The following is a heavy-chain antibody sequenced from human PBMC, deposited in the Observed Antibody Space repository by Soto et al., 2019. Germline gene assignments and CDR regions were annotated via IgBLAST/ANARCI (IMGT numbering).Heavy chain of an antibody. D-gene: IGHD3-3*01. Sequence: QVQLQESGPGLVKPSQSLSLTCSVSGGSINSGGYYWSWIRQHPGKGLEWIGSIFYSGRTYYNPSLKSRVTISVDTSKNQYSLKLKSVTVADTAVYYCARDRGDYDFWSGTGGYFDFWGQGTLVTVSS. V-gene: IGHV4-31*03. J-gene: IGHJ4*02. CDR1: GGSINSGGYY. CDR3: ARDRGDYDFWSGTGGYFDF. CDR2: IFYSGRT.